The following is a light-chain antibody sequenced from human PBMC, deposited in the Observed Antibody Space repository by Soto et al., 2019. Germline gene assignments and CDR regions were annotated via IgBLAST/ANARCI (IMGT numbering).Light chain of an antibody. J-gene: IGKJ1*01. CDR3: MQALQTPWK. V-gene: IGKV2-28*01. Sequence: DVVLTQTQLSLPVTPGEPASISCMSSQSLQHSNGYNYMEWYVQKPSQSPQLQIYLGANRSSGVPDRSSCSGSGTEFTMKLSRVDAEDVGVYYCMQALQTPWKVGQGT. CDR1: QSLQHSNGYNY. CDR2: LGA.